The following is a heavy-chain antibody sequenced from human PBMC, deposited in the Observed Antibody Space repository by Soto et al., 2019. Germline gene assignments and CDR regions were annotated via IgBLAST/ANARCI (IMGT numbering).Heavy chain of an antibody. V-gene: IGHV3-33*01. CDR3: AREHGYCSGGTCQSELDF. CDR2: IWYDGSKK. CDR1: GFSFRSYG. D-gene: IGHD2-15*01. J-gene: IGHJ4*02. Sequence: PGGSLRLSCAASGFSFRSYGMHWVRQSPGKGLEWVATIWYDGSKKYYGESVKGRFSVSRDNSKSTLDLQMNSLRVEDTGVYYCAREHGYCSGGTCQSELDFWGQGALVTVSS.